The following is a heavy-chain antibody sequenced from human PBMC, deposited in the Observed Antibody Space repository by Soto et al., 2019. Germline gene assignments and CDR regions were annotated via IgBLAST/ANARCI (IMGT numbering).Heavy chain of an antibody. Sequence: PGGSLRLSCAASGFTFSDYYMSWIRQAPGKGLEWVSYLSSSDSIVSYADSVKGRFTISRDNAKNSLYLQMNSLRAEDTAVYFCARDLGYYDSSCYFDYWGQGTLVTVSS. CDR3: ARDLGYYDSSCYFDY. J-gene: IGHJ4*02. D-gene: IGHD3-22*01. V-gene: IGHV3-11*01. CDR1: GFTFSDYY. CDR2: LSSSDSIV.